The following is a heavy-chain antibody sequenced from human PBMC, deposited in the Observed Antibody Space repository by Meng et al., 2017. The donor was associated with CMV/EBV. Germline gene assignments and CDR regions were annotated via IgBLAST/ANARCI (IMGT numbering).Heavy chain of an antibody. CDR1: GGSVSGGSYY. Sequence: SETLSLTCTVSGGSVSGGSYYWSWIRQPPGKGLEWIGYIYYSGSTNYNPSLKSRVTISVDTSKNQFSLKLSSVTAADTAVYYCARVRYYDFWSGYSERDYYYYGMDVWGQGTTVTVSS. V-gene: IGHV4-61*01. J-gene: IGHJ6*02. D-gene: IGHD3-3*01. CDR3: ARVRYYDFWSGYSERDYYYYGMDV. CDR2: IYYSGST.